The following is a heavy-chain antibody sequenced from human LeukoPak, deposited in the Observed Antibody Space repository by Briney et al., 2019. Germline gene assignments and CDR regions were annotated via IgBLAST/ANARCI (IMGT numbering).Heavy chain of an antibody. Sequence: GGSLRLSCAASGFTFDDYAMHWVRHAPGKGLEWVSGISWNSGSIGYADSVKGRFTISRDNAKNSLYLQMNSLRAEDMALYYCAKLSGSYSPFDYWGQGTLVTVSS. CDR1: GFTFDDYA. V-gene: IGHV3-9*03. CDR2: ISWNSGSI. J-gene: IGHJ4*02. D-gene: IGHD1-26*01. CDR3: AKLSGSYSPFDY.